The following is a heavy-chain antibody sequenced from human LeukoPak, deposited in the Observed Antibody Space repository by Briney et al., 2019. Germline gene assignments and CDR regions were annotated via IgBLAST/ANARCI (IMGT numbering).Heavy chain of an antibody. CDR1: GYTFTVYF. Sequence: ASVTVSCKASGYTFTVYFLHWMRQALGQGLELLGWINPHSGDTKYEQKFQGRVTMTRDTSITTAYMQLNSLTSDDTALYYCARAYYYDISGPISAFDLWGQGTMVTVSS. D-gene: IGHD3-22*01. CDR2: INPHSGDT. J-gene: IGHJ3*01. CDR3: ARAYYYDISGPISAFDL. V-gene: IGHV1-2*02.